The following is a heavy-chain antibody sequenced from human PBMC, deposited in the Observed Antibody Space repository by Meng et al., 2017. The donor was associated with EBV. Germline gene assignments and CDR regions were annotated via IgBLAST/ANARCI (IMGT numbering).Heavy chain of an antibody. Sequence: QVDVGQAAAGVKKPGASVKVSCKTSGGPFRNYAISWVRQAPGQGLEWLGGFLPTLGAPNYAQKFHGRVSITADESTSTHYMDLSSLRSEDTAVYYCASESGRGYTPDYWGQGTLVTVSS. D-gene: IGHD3-10*01. CDR2: FLPTLGAP. CDR3: ASESGRGYTPDY. V-gene: IGHV1-69*01. J-gene: IGHJ4*02. CDR1: GGPFRNYA.